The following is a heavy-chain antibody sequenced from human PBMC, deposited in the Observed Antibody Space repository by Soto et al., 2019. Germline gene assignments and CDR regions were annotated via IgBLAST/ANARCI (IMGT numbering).Heavy chain of an antibody. CDR2: INSDGSST. CDR1: GLTFSSYA. CDR3: ARDRHILTGYYTLRPEYNWFDP. J-gene: IGHJ5*02. V-gene: IGHV3-74*01. Sequence: GGSLNPSCQPSGLTFSSYAVHWVRQAPEKGLGGVLRINSDGSSTSYADSVKGRFTISRDNAKNTLYLQMNSLRAEDTAVYYCARDRHILTGYYTLRPEYNWFDPWGQGTLVTVSS. D-gene: IGHD3-9*01.